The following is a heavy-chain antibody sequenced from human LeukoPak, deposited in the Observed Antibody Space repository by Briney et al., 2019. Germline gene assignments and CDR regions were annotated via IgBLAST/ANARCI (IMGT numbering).Heavy chain of an antibody. CDR3: ARAGFTMVRGVIHHWFDP. J-gene: IGHJ5*02. CDR1: GGSISSGDYY. Sequence: PSETLSLTCTVSGGSISSGDYYWSWIRQPPGKGLEWIGYIYYSGSTYYNPSLKSRVTISVDTSKNQFSLKLSSVTAADTAVYYCARAGFTMVRGVIHHWFDPWGQGTLVTVSS. CDR2: IYYSGST. V-gene: IGHV4-30-4*08. D-gene: IGHD3-10*01.